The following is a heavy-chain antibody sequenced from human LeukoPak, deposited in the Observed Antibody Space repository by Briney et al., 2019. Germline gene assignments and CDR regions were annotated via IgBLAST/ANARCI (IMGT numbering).Heavy chain of an antibody. J-gene: IGHJ3*02. V-gene: IGHV3-74*01. CDR3: ARAGGSTDAFDI. D-gene: IGHD1-26*01. CDR1: GFTFSSYW. Sequence: GGSLRLSCAASGFTFSSYWMHWVRQAPGKGLVWVSRINSDGSSTSYADSVKGRFTISRDNAKNTLYLQMNSLRAEDTAVYYCARAGGSTDAFDIWGQGTMVTVSS. CDR2: INSDGSST.